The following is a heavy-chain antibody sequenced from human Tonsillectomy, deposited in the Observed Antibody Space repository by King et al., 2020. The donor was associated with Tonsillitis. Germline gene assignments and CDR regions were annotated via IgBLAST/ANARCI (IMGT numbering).Heavy chain of an antibody. CDR1: GGSISSYY. D-gene: IGHD6-13*01. V-gene: IGHV4-59*01. CDR3: ARGPNIAAAGTGYYFDY. CDR2: IYDSGST. J-gene: IGHJ4*02. Sequence: LQLQESGPGLVKPSETLSLTCTVSGGSISSYYWSWIRQPPGKGLEWIGYIYDSGSTNYNPSLKSRGTISVDTSKNQLSLKLSSVTAADTAVYYCARGPNIAAAGTGYYFDYWGQGTLVTVSS.